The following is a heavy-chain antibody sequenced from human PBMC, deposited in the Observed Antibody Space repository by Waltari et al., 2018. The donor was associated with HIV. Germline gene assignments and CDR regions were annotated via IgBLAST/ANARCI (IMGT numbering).Heavy chain of an antibody. Sequence: QQWGTGLLMPSETLSLTCAVYDAGPFSAYYWTWILQSPGSGLEWIGEIDHSGGTNYNPSLKSRVTISVDTSKNQFSLKLTSVTAADTGLYYCARGPHTSIFGVVKYFQPWGQGTLVTVSS. CDR3: ARGPHTSIFGVVKYFQP. CDR1: DAGPFSAYY. V-gene: IGHV4-34*02. J-gene: IGHJ1*01. D-gene: IGHD3-3*01. CDR2: IDHSGGT.